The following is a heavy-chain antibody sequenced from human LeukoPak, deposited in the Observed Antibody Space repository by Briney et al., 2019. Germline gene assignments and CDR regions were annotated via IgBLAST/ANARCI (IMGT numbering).Heavy chain of an antibody. CDR1: VFPLSSYW. CDR2: INSGGSGT. CDR3: ATSLGPLTEY. Sequence: GGSLRLSCAASVFPLSSYWMHWVRQTAWKGLVWVSRINSGGSGTSYADSVEGRFTISRDNAKNILYLQMNSLRAEDTALYYCATSLGPLTEYWGQGTLVTVSS. J-gene: IGHJ4*02. D-gene: IGHD7-27*01. V-gene: IGHV3-74*01.